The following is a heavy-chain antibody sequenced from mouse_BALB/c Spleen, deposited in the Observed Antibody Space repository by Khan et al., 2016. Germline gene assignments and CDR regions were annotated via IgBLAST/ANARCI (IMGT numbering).Heavy chain of an antibody. CDR2: IDPENGNT. J-gene: IGHJ3*01. D-gene: IGHD2-3*01. CDR3: ALDGSWFAH. V-gene: IGHV14-1*02. Sequence: VQLKQSGAELVRPGALVKLSCKASGFNIKDYYMHWVKQRPEQGLEWIGWIDPENGNTIYDPKLQGKASITSDTSSNASYLQLSSLTSEVTSAYYCALDGSWFAHGGQGNLVTVCA. CDR1: GFNIKDYY.